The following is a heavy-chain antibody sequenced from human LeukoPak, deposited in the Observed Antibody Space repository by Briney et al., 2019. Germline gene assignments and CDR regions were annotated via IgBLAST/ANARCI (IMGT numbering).Heavy chain of an antibody. CDR2: MNPNSGNT. Sequence: GASVKVSCKASGYTFTSYDINGVRQATGQGLEWMGWMNPNSGNTGYPQKFQGRVTMTRNTSMSTAYMELSSLRSEDTAVYYCARYCSSTSCNADDWGQGTVVTVSS. V-gene: IGHV1-8*01. CDR1: GYTFTSYD. J-gene: IGHJ4*02. D-gene: IGHD2-2*01. CDR3: ARYCSSTSCNADD.